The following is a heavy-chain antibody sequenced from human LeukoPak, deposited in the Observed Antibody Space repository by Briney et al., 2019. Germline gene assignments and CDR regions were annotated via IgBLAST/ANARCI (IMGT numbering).Heavy chain of an antibody. Sequence: GGSLRLSCAASGFTFSSYSMNWVRQAPGKGLEWVSSISSSSSYIYYADSVKGRFTISRDNAKNSLYLQMNSLRAEDTAVYYCARDLNHYDILTGYYLHYFDYWGQGTLVTVSS. CDR1: GFTFSSYS. D-gene: IGHD3-9*01. V-gene: IGHV3-21*01. J-gene: IGHJ4*02. CDR2: ISSSSSYI. CDR3: ARDLNHYDILTGYYLHYFDY.